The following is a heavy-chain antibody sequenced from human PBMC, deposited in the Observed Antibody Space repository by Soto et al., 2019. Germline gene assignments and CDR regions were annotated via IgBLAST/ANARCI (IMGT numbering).Heavy chain of an antibody. CDR1: EFSCRSYW. Sequence: GGSLRLSCAASEFSCRSYWMTWVRQAPGKGLEWVALINEDGSQKYYVGSVKGRFIISRDNAKDSVYMQMDSLRAGDTAVYFCARVGRYGWDFDHWGQGTLVTVSS. D-gene: IGHD5-18*01. CDR3: ARVGRYGWDFDH. J-gene: IGHJ4*02. V-gene: IGHV3-7*01. CDR2: INEDGSQK.